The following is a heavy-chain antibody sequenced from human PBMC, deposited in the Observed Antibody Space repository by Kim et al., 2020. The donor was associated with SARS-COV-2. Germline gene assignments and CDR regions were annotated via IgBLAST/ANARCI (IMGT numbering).Heavy chain of an antibody. Sequence: GGSLRLSCAASGFTFSSYGMHWVRQAPGKGLEWVAVIWYDGSNKYYADSVKGRFTISRDNSKNTLYLQMNSLRAEDTAVYYCARDIGMTTVTVQPRYFDYWGQGTLVTVSS. J-gene: IGHJ4*02. CDR2: IWYDGSNK. CDR3: ARDIGMTTVTVQPRYFDY. V-gene: IGHV3-33*01. CDR1: GFTFSSYG. D-gene: IGHD4-17*01.